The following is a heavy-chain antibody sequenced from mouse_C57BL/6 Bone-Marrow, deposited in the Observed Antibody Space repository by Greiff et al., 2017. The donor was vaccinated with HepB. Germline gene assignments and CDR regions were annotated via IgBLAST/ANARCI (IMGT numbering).Heavy chain of an antibody. CDR2: IWTGGGI. Sequence: VQVVESGPGLVAPSQSLSITCTVSGFSLTSYAISWVRQPPGKGLEWLGVIWTGGGINYNSALKSRLSISKDNSKSQVFLKMNSLQTDDTARYYCARTYGSSEGFDYWGQGTTLTVSS. D-gene: IGHD1-1*01. V-gene: IGHV2-9-1*01. CDR1: GFSLTSYA. CDR3: ARTYGSSEGFDY. J-gene: IGHJ2*01.